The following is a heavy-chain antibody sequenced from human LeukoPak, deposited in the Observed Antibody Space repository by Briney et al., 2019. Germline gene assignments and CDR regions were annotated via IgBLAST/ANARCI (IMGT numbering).Heavy chain of an antibody. CDR2: ISSSGSTI. D-gene: IGHD6-19*01. Sequence: GGSLRLSCAASGITFGSYSMNWVRQAPGKGLEWVSYISSSGSTIYYADSVKGRFTISRDNAKNSLYLQMNSLRAEDTAVYYCAREGIAVAGINYWGQGTLVTVSS. CDR1: GITFGSYS. CDR3: AREGIAVAGINY. V-gene: IGHV3-48*04. J-gene: IGHJ4*02.